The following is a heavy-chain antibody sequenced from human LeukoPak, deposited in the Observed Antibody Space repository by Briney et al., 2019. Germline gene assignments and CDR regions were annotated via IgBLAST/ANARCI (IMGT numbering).Heavy chain of an antibody. CDR2: IYYSGST. Sequence: SETLSLTCTVSGGSISSYYWSWIRRPPGKGLEWIGYIYYSGSTNYNPSLKSRVTISVDTSKNQFSLKLSSVTAADTAVYYCARDNSAAAGTYYYYYMDVWGKGTTVTVSS. J-gene: IGHJ6*03. V-gene: IGHV4-59*12. CDR3: ARDNSAAAGTYYYYYMDV. D-gene: IGHD6-13*01. CDR1: GGSISSYY.